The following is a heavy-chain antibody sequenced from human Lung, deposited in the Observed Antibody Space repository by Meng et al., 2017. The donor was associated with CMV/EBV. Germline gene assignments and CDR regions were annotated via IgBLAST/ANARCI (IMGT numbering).Heavy chain of an antibody. V-gene: IGHV2-5*02. J-gene: IGHJ5*02. Sequence: QVTLKELGLTLVNPPPILTLACTFAGFSLSTSGVGVGWIRQPPGKALECLAIIYGDDEKRYSPSLESRLTVTKDTSKNQVVLTMTNMVPVDTATYYCARAAARPSDWFNPWGQGTLVTVSS. D-gene: IGHD6-6*01. CDR1: GFSLSTSGVG. CDR3: ARAAARPSDWFNP. CDR2: IYGDDEK.